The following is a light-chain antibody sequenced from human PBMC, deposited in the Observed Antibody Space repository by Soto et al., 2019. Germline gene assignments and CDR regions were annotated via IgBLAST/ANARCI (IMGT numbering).Light chain of an antibody. Sequence: EIVLTQCPVTLSLGPGERSSLSCRASQSVSSSYLAWYQQKPGQAPRLLIYGASSRATGIPDRFSASGSGTDFTLTTSSLQPEDFAVYYCQQYNDWILKFGQGTKVDIK. CDR1: QSVSSSY. CDR3: QQYNDWILK. CDR2: GAS. J-gene: IGKJ1*01. V-gene: IGKV3-20*01.